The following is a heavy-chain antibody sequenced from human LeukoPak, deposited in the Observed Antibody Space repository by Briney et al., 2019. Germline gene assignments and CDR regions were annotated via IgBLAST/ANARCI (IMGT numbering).Heavy chain of an antibody. J-gene: IGHJ4*02. V-gene: IGHV4-59*01. CDR2: IYYSGST. CDR3: ARDGVRVTYTSGWYYFDY. Sequence: PSETLSLTCTVSGGSISSYYWSWIRQPPGKGLEWTGYIYYSGSTNYNPSLKSRVTISVDTSKNQFSLKLSSVTAADTAVYFCARDGVRVTYTSGWYYFDYWGQGTLVTVSS. CDR1: GGSISSYY. D-gene: IGHD6-19*01.